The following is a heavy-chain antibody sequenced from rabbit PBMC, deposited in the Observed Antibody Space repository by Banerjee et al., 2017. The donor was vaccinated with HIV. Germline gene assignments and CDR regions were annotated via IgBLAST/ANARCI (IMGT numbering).Heavy chain of an antibody. CDR3: ARGDASSTGYYMVFNL. D-gene: IGHD1-1*01. Sequence: QEQLVESGGGLVQPEGSLTLTCKASGFTLSSSDYMCWVRQAPGKGLEWIGCIVAGSSGTTYYASWAKGRFTISKTSSTTVTLQMTSLTAADTATYFCARGDASSTGYYMVFNLWGPGTLVTVS. CDR2: IVAGSSGTT. V-gene: IGHV1S45*01. J-gene: IGHJ4*01. CDR1: GFTLSSSDY.